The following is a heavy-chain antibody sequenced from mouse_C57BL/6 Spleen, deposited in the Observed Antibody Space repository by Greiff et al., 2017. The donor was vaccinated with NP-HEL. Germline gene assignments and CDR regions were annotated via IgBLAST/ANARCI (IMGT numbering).Heavy chain of an antibody. J-gene: IGHJ2*01. CDR2: IDPSDSET. V-gene: IGHV1-52*01. CDR1: GYTFTSYW. D-gene: IGHD1-1*01. CDR3: ARNSDYYGSLVLDY. Sequence: QVQLQQPGAELVRPGSSVKLSCKASGYTFTSYWMHWVKQRPIQGLEWIGNIDPSDSETHYNQKFKDKATLTVDKSSSTAYMQLSSLTSEDSAVYYCARNSDYYGSLVLDYWGQGTTLTVSS.